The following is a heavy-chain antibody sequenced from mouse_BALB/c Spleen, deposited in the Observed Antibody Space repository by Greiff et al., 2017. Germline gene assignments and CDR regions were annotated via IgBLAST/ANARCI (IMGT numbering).Heavy chain of an antibody. D-gene: IGHD3-1*01. V-gene: IGHV5-6-5*01. CDR1: GFTFSSYA. Sequence: EVQGVESGGGLVKPGGSLKLSCAASGFTFSSYAMSWVRQTPEKRLEWVASISSGGSTYYPDSVKGRFTISRDNARNILYLQMSSLRSEDTAMYYCARGRGYRDAMDYWGQGTSVTVSS. CDR3: ARGRGYRDAMDY. CDR2: ISSGGST. J-gene: IGHJ4*01.